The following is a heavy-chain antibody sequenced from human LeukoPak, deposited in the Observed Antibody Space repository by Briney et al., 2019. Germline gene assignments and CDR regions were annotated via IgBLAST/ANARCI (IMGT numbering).Heavy chain of an antibody. V-gene: IGHV3-21*01. CDR2: ISSSSSYI. CDR1: GFTFSSYS. D-gene: IGHD3-22*01. CDR3: ARASYDSGGYYSGRFDP. J-gene: IGHJ5*02. Sequence: GGSLRLSCAASGFTFSSYSMNWVRQAPGKGLEWVSSISSSSSYIYYADSVKGRFTISRDNAKNSLYLQMNSLRAEDTAVYYCARASYDSGGYYSGRFDPWGQGTLVTVPS.